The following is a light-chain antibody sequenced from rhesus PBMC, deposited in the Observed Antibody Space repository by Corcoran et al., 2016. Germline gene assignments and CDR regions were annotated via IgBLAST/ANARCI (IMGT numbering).Light chain of an antibody. J-gene: IGKJ4*01. Sequence: DIQMTQSPSSLSASGGDRVTITCRASQGISSWLAWYQQTPGKAPTLLIYKASRLQSGVTSRDSGSGSGTDFTLPHSSLQPYDFSTSSCNPSNRAPLTFGGGAKVDIK. CDR1: QGISSW. CDR3: NPSNRAPLT. CDR2: KAS. V-gene: IGKV1-21*01.